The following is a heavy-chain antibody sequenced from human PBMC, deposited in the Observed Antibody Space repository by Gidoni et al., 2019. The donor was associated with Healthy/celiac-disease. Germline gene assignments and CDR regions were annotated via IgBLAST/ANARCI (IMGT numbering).Heavy chain of an antibody. D-gene: IGHD3-10*01. J-gene: IGHJ5*02. CDR2: ISYDGSNK. Sequence: QVQLVESGGGVVQPGRSLRLSCAASGFTFSSYAMHWVRQAPGKGLEWVAVISYDGSNKYYADSVKGRFTISRDNSKNTLYLQMNSLRAEDTAVYYCAREAQIINNWFDPWGQGTLVTVSS. CDR3: AREAQIINNWFDP. V-gene: IGHV3-30-3*01. CDR1: GFTFSSYA.